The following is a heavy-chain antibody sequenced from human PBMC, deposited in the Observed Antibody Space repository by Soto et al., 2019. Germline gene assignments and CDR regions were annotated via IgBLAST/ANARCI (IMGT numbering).Heavy chain of an antibody. Sequence: ASVKVSCKASGGTFSSYAISWVRQAPGQGLEWMGGIIPIFGTANYAQKFQGRVTITADESTSTAYMELSSLRSEDTAVYCCARSGTMIVVADNWFDPWGQGTLVTVSS. CDR1: GGTFSSYA. CDR3: ARSGTMIVVADNWFDP. D-gene: IGHD3-22*01. CDR2: IIPIFGTA. J-gene: IGHJ5*02. V-gene: IGHV1-69*13.